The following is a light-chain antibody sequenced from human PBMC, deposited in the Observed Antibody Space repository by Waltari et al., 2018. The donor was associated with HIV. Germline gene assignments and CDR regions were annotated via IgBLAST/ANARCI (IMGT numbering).Light chain of an antibody. CDR3: SAWDSSLTGWI. Sequence: AGLSQPPSLSTGLGQTATLTRTGHSDNVGHPGAVWLQHLQGLPPRLLSHRNNNRPSGCSDRFSTATSGNTAFLTIRGLRSEDEADYFCSAWDSSLTGWIFGGGTQLAVL. CDR2: RNN. CDR1: SDNVGHPG. V-gene: IGLV10-54*01. J-gene: IGLJ2*01.